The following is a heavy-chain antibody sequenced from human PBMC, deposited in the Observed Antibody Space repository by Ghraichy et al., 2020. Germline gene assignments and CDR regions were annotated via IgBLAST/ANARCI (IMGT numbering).Heavy chain of an antibody. V-gene: IGHV4-4*07. CDR1: DGSINNYY. D-gene: IGHD2-15*01. J-gene: IGHJ6*02. CDR3: ARAGGQSSYGMDV. CDR2: IYSNGNT. Sequence: SETLSLTCTVSDGSINNYYWSWLRQSAGKGLEWIGRIYSNGNTKYNPSLTSRVTMSIDTSKNQFSLKLSSMTAADTAVFFCARAGGQSSYGMDVWGQGTTVTVSS.